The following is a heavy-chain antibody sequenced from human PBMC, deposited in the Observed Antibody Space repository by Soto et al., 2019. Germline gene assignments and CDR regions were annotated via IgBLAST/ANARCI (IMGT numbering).Heavy chain of an antibody. CDR1: GGTFSTYA. CDR3: ASGIQLWLRRINNGYSG. J-gene: IGHJ4*02. CDR2: IIPMFGTA. D-gene: IGHD5-18*01. V-gene: IGHV1-69*12. Sequence: QVQLVQSGAEVKKPESGVKVSCKAPGGTFSTYAVSGVGQAPGQGLEWMGGIIPMFGTANYAQRFQDRVTITADESTNTVYMELSSLRSEDTAVYFCASGIQLWLRRINNGYSGWGQGTLVTLPS.